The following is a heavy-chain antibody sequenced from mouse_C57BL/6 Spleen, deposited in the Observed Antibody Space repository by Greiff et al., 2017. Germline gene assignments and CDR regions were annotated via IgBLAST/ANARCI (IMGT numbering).Heavy chain of an antibody. CDR3: ARRYYVSSSFFDY. CDR2: IHPNSGST. V-gene: IGHV1-64*01. CDR1: GYTSTSYW. Sequence: QVQLQQSGAELVKPGASVKLSCKASGYTSTSYWMHWVKQRPGQGLEWIGMIHPNSGSTNYNEKFKSKATLTVDKSSSTAYMQLSSLTSEDSAVYYCARRYYVSSSFFDYWGQGTTLTVSS. J-gene: IGHJ2*01. D-gene: IGHD1-1*01.